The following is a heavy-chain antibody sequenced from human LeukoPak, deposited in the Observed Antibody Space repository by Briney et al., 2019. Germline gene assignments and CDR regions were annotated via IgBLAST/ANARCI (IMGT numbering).Heavy chain of an antibody. Sequence: GGSLRLSCSASGFTFSSYAMHRVRQAPGKGLEYVSAISSSGDSTYYADSVKGRFTISRDNSKNTLYLQMSSLRPEGAAVYYCVKDGMAVAGTAPLDYWGLGTLVTVSS. V-gene: IGHV3-64D*08. J-gene: IGHJ4*02. CDR2: ISSSGDST. D-gene: IGHD6-19*01. CDR1: GFTFSSYA. CDR3: VKDGMAVAGTAPLDY.